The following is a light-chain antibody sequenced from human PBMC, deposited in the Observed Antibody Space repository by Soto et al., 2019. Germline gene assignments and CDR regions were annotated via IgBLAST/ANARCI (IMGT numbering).Light chain of an antibody. CDR2: GNS. Sequence: QSALTQPPSVSGALGQRVTISCTGSSSNIGAGYDVHWYQQLPGTAPKLLIYGNSNRPSGVPDRFSGSKSGTSASLAITGLQAEDEADYYCQSYDSSLSGLVVFGGGTKLTVL. CDR1: SSNIGAGYD. CDR3: QSYDSSLSGLVV. V-gene: IGLV1-40*01. J-gene: IGLJ2*01.